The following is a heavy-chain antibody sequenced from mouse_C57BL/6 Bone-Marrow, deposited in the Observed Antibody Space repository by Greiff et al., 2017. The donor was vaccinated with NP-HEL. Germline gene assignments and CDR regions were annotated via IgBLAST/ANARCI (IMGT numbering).Heavy chain of an antibody. J-gene: IGHJ1*03. D-gene: IGHD1-1*01. CDR2: INPNYGTT. V-gene: IGHV1-39*01. CDR3: ARGYGSSYYWYFDV. CDR1: GYSFTDYN. Sequence: EVKLVESGPELVKPGASVKISCKASGYSFTDYNMNWVKQSNGKSLEWIGVINPNYGTTSYNQKFKGKATLTVGQSSSTAYMQLNSLTSEDSAVYYCARGYGSSYYWYFDVWGTGTTVTVSS.